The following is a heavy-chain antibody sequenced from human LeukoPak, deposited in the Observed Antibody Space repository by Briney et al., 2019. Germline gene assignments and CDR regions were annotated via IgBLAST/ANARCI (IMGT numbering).Heavy chain of an antibody. J-gene: IGHJ5*02. Sequence: ASVKVSCKASGYTFTGYYMHWVRQAPGQGLEWMGWINPNSGGTNYAQKFQGRVTMTRDTSISTAYMELSRLRSDDTAVYYCARGRNMAVAGTRWFDPWGQGTLVTVSS. D-gene: IGHD6-19*01. CDR2: INPNSGGT. V-gene: IGHV1-2*02. CDR3: ARGRNMAVAGTRWFDP. CDR1: GYTFTGYY.